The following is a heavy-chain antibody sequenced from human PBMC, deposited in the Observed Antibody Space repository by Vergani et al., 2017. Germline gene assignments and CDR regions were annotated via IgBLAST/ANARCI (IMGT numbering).Heavy chain of an antibody. CDR2: IYHGGST. J-gene: IGHJ4*02. D-gene: IGHD1-26*01. Sequence: QVQLQESGPGLVKPSETLSLTCAVSGYSISSGATWGWIRQPPGRGLEGFGIIYHGGSTCYTPSLKGRVTISVDTSKNPFSLKLSSVTAADTAVYYCARRFSGSLDYWGQGTLVTVSS. CDR1: GYSISSGAT. V-gene: IGHV4-38-2*01. CDR3: ARRFSGSLDY.